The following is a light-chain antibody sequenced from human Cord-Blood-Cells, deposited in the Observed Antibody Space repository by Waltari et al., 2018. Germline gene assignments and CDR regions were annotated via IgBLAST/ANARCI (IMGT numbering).Light chain of an antibody. J-gene: IGKJ1*01. CDR1: QSVRSSY. CDR2: GAS. CDR3: QQYGSSPQT. V-gene: IGKV3-20*01. Sequence: EIVLTQSPGTLSLSPGERATLSCRASQSVRSSYLAWYQQKPGQAPRPLIYGASSRATGIPDRCSGSGSGTDFTLTISRLEPEDFAVYYCQQYGSSPQTFGQGTKVEIK.